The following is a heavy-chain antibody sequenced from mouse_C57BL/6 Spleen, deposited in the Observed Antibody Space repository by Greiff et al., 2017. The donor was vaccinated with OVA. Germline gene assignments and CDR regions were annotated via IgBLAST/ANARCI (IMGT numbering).Heavy chain of an antibody. CDR3: ARRDYSNYYFDY. CDR2: ISSGGSYT. CDR1: GFTFSSYG. J-gene: IGHJ2*01. D-gene: IGHD2-5*01. V-gene: IGHV5-6*02. Sequence: EVMLVESGGDLVKPGGSLKLSCAASGFTFSSYGMSWVRQTPDKRLEWVATISSGGSYTYYPDSVKGRFTISRDNAKNTLYLQMSSLKSEDTARYYCARRDYSNYYFDYWGQGTTLTVSS.